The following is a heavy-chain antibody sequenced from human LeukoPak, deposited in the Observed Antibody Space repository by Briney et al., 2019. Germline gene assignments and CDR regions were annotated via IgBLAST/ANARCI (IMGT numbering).Heavy chain of an antibody. D-gene: IGHD3-3*01. Sequence: PSETLSLTCTVSGGSISSYYWSWIRQPPGKGLEWIGYIYYSGSTNYNPSLKSRVTISGDTSKNQFSLKLSSVTAADTAVYYCARGSNYDFWSDYYKGAFDIWGQGTMVTVSS. CDR2: IYYSGST. CDR3: ARGSNYDFWSDYYKGAFDI. J-gene: IGHJ3*02. CDR1: GGSISSYY. V-gene: IGHV4-59*01.